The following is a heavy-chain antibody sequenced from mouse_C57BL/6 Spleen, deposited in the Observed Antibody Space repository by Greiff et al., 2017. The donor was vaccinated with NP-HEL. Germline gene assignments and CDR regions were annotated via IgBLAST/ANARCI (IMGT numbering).Heavy chain of an antibody. CDR2: IYPGDGDI. V-gene: IGHV1-82*01. D-gene: IGHD1-1*01. Sequence: VQLVESGPELVKPGASVKISCKASGYAFSRSWMNWVKQRPGKGLEWIGRIYPGDGDINYNGKFKGKATLTADKASSTAYMQLSRLTSEDAAVYFCARDYGSYFYAMDYWGQGTSVTVSS. J-gene: IGHJ4*01. CDR3: ARDYGSYFYAMDY. CDR1: GYAFSRSW.